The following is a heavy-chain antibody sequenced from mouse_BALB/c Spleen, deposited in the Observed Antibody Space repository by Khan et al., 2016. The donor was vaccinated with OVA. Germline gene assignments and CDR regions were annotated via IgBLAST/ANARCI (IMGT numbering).Heavy chain of an antibody. CDR3: ARSGYFAWFAY. CDR1: GFNIKDYY. J-gene: IGHJ3*01. CDR2: IDPENGET. V-gene: IGHV14-1*02. Sequence: VQLKESGAELVRPGALVKLSCKAAGFNIKDYYMHWVKQRPEQGLEWIGWIDPENGETVYDPKFQDKASITADTSSNTAYLKFSSLTSEDTAVSYCARSGYFAWFAYWGQGTLVTVSA.